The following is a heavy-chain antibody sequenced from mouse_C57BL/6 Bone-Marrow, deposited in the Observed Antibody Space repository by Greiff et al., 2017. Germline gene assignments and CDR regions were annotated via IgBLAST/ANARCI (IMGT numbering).Heavy chain of an antibody. CDR1: GYTFTSYW. CDR3: AREANHYAMDY. V-gene: IGHV1-50*01. J-gene: IGHJ4*01. Sequence: QVQLKQSGAELVKPGASVKLSCKASGYTFTSYWMQWVKQRPGQGLEWIGEIDPSDSYTNYNQKFKGKATLTVDTSSSTAYMQLSSLTSEDSAVYYCAREANHYAMDYWGQGTSVTVSS. D-gene: IGHD1-1*01. CDR2: IDPSDSYT.